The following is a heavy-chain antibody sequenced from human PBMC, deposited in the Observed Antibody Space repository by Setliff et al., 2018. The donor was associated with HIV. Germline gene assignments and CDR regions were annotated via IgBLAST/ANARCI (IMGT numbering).Heavy chain of an antibody. J-gene: IGHJ4*02. CDR3: TRRAGDVVIAVIYY. CDR1: GFTFNNYA. D-gene: IGHD2-21*01. CDR2: ISGSGDNT. V-gene: IGHV3-23*01. Sequence: GGSLRLSCAASGFTFNNYAMTWVRQTPGKGLEWVSTISGSGDNTYYADSVKRRFTISRDNSKNTLYLQMNSLRAEDTAIFYCTRRAGDVVIAVIYYWGQGTLVTVSS.